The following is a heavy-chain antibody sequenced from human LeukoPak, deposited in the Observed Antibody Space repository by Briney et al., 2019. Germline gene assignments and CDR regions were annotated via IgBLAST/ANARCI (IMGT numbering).Heavy chain of an antibody. V-gene: IGHV3-30*18. Sequence: PGESLRLTCAASGFTFSSYGMHWVRQAPGKGLEWVAVISYDGSNKYYADSVKGRFTISRDNSKNTLYLQMNSLRAEDTAVYYCAKEYCSSTSCYAKYFQHWGQGTLVTVSS. D-gene: IGHD2-2*01. CDR1: GFTFSSYG. J-gene: IGHJ1*01. CDR2: ISYDGSNK. CDR3: AKEYCSSTSCYAKYFQH.